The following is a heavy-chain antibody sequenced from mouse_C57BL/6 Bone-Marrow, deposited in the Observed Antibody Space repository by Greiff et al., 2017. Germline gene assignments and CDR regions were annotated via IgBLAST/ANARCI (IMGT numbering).Heavy chain of an antibody. D-gene: IGHD1-1*01. J-gene: IGHJ4*01. Sequence: DVKLQESGPVLVKPGASVKMSCKASGYTFTDYYMNWVKQSHGKSLEWIGVINPYNGGTSYNQKFKGKATLTVDKSSSTAYMELNSLTSEDSAVYYCARLLRYLYYAMDYWGQGTSVTVSS. CDR1: GYTFTDYY. V-gene: IGHV1-19*01. CDR2: INPYNGGT. CDR3: ARLLRYLYYAMDY.